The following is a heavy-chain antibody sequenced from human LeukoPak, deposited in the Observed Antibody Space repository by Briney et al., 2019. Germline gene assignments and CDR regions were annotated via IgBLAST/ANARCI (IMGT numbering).Heavy chain of an antibody. Sequence: MPSETLSLTCTVSGGSISTSNYYWGWIRQPPGKGLEWIGSIYYSGSTYYNPSLKSRVTISVDTSKNQFSLKLSSVTAADTAVYYCARDSGSGWPYWGQGTLVTVSS. CDR2: IYYSGST. V-gene: IGHV4-39*07. J-gene: IGHJ4*02. CDR1: GGSISTSNYY. CDR3: ARDSGSGWPY. D-gene: IGHD6-19*01.